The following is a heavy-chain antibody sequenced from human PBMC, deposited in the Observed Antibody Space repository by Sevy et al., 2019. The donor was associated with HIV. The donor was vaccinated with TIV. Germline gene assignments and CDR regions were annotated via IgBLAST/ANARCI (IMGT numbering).Heavy chain of an antibody. Sequence: GGSLRLSCVVSGFTFSNYALHWVRQAPGKGLEWVARTSSHGSSTYNEDSLKGRFTISRDKAKNILFLQMDSLRPEDTAVYYCARERIDRAGSYIDSWGQGTLVTVSS. CDR3: ARERIDRAGSYIDS. D-gene: IGHD1-1*01. V-gene: IGHV3-30*04. CDR1: GFTFSNYA. CDR2: TSSHGSST. J-gene: IGHJ4*02.